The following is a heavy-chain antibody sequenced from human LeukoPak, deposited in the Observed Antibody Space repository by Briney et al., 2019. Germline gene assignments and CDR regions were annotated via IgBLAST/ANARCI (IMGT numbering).Heavy chain of an antibody. J-gene: IGHJ6*03. D-gene: IGHD6-19*01. Sequence: GGSLRLSCAASGFTVSSNYMSWVRQAPGKGLEWVSVIYSGGSTYYADSVKGRFTISRDNAKNTLYLQMNSLRAEDTAVYYCARPSRAVAGSYYYYYMDVWGKGTTVTVSS. V-gene: IGHV3-66*01. CDR3: ARPSRAVAGSYYYYYMDV. CDR1: GFTVSSNY. CDR2: IYSGGST.